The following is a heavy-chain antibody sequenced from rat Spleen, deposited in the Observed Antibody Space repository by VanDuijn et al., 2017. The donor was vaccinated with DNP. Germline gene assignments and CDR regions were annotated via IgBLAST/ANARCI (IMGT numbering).Heavy chain of an antibody. Sequence: EVQLQESGPGLVKPSQSLSLTCSVTGFSIASSFRWNWIRKFPGNKLEWMGYINNRGSTPYNPSLKSRISITRDTSKNQFFLQVNSATTEDTATCYCARMHDGCDNWGQGVMVTVSS. CDR1: GFSIASSFR. CDR2: INNRGST. J-gene: IGHJ2*01. D-gene: IGHD3-2*01. CDR3: ARMHDGCDN. V-gene: IGHV3-3*01.